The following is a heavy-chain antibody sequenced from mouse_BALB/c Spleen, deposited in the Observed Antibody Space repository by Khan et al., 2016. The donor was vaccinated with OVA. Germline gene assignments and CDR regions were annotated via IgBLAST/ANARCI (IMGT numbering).Heavy chain of an antibody. J-gene: IGHJ1*01. CDR2: INTYTGEP. CDR1: GYTFTNYG. V-gene: IGHV9-3-1*01. Sequence: QIQLVQSGPELKKPGETVKISCKASGYTFTNYGMTWVKQAPGKGLKWMGWINTYTGEPTYADDFKGRFAFSLETSATPASLQINNLKNEDTATDFCARGGNYWDVDVWGAGTTVTVSA. D-gene: IGHD1-1*02. CDR3: ARGGNYWDVDV.